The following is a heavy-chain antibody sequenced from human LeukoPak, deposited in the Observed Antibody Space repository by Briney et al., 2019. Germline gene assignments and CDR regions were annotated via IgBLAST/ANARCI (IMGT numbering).Heavy chain of an antibody. CDR2: INASSTTI. V-gene: IGHV3-48*03. D-gene: IGHD5-12*01. CDR3: AKGPGARGHFNWFDP. J-gene: IGHJ5*02. Sequence: GGSLRLSCAASGFSFSNYEMNWVRQAPGKGLEWISYINASSTTIYYADSVKGRFTITRDNAKNSLYLQMNGLRGEDTAVYYCAKGPGARGHFNWFDPWGQGTLVTVSS. CDR1: GFSFSNYE.